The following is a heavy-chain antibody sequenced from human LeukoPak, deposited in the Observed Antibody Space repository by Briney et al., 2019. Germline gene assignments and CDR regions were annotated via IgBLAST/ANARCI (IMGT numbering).Heavy chain of an antibody. CDR3: ARCSYSSSYFDY. D-gene: IGHD6-6*01. Sequence: PSQTLSLTCTVSGGSISSGGYYWRWIRQHPGKGLEWIGYIYYSGSTYYNPSIKSRVTISVDTSKNQFSLKLSSVTAADTAVYYCARCSYSSSYFDYWGQGTLVTVSS. V-gene: IGHV4-31*03. CDR2: IYYSGST. CDR1: GGSISSGGYY. J-gene: IGHJ4*02.